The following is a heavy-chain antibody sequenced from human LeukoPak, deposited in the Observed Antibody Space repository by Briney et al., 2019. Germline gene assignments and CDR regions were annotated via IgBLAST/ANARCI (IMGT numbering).Heavy chain of an antibody. CDR1: GFTFINAW. V-gene: IGHV3-15*01. CDR3: TTANYGAHDY. D-gene: IGHD4-17*01. J-gene: IGHJ4*02. Sequence: PGGSLRLSCAASGFTFINAWWTWVRQAPGKGLEWVGHIKGRSDGGTIDYAAPVKGRFSISRDDSKNTFYLQMNSLKTEDTALYYCTTANYGAHDYWGQGTLVTVSS. CDR2: IKGRSDGGTI.